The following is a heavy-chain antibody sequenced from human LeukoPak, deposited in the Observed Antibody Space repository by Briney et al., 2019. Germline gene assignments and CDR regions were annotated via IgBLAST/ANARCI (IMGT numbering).Heavy chain of an antibody. CDR1: GYTFTSYG. V-gene: IGHV1-18*01. J-gene: IGHJ6*02. CDR2: ISAYNGNT. Sequence: ASVTVSCEASGYTFTSYGISWVRQAPGQGLEWMGWISAYNGNTNYAQKLQGRVTMTTDTSTSTAYMELRSLRSDDTAVYYCARDYDSSGYYYYYYGMDVWGQGTTVTVSS. D-gene: IGHD3-22*01. CDR3: ARDYDSSGYYYYYYGMDV.